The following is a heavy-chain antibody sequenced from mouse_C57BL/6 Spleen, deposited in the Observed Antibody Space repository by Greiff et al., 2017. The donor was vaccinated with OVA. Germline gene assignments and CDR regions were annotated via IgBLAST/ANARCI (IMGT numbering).Heavy chain of an antibody. CDR3: TRDRLGGEYYFDY. D-gene: IGHD4-1*01. CDR2: ISSGGDYI. J-gene: IGHJ2*01. V-gene: IGHV5-9-1*02. Sequence: EVQGVESGEGLVKPGGSLKLSCAASGFTFSSYAMSWVRQTPEKRLEWVAYISSGGDYIYYADTVKGRFTISRDNARNTLYLQMRSLKSEDTAMYYCTRDRLGGEYYFDYWGQGTTLTVSS. CDR1: GFTFSSYA.